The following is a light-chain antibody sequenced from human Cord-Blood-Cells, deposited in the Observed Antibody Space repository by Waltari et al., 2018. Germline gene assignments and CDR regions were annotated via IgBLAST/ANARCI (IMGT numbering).Light chain of an antibody. Sequence: DIQMTQSHFTLSASVGDRVTITCRASQSISSWWAWYQQKPGKAPKLLSYDASSLESGVPSWFSGNGSGTEFTLTISSLQPDDFATYFCQQYNSYSNTFGQGTKLEI. V-gene: IGKV1-5*01. CDR1: QSISSW. J-gene: IGKJ2*01. CDR3: QQYNSYSNT. CDR2: DAS.